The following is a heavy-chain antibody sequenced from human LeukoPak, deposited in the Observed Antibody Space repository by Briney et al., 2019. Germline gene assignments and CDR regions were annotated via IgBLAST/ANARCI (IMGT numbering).Heavy chain of an antibody. D-gene: IGHD2-2*02. V-gene: IGHV1-69*05. CDR2: IIPIFGTA. J-gene: IGHJ4*02. CDR1: GGTFSSYA. Sequence: SVKVSCKASGGTFSSYAISWVRQAPGQGLEWMGGIIPIFGTANYAQKFQGRVTITTDESTSTAYMELSSLRSEDTAVYYCARGDCSSTSCYNGNLDYWGQGTLVTVSS. CDR3: ARGDCSSTSCYNGNLDY.